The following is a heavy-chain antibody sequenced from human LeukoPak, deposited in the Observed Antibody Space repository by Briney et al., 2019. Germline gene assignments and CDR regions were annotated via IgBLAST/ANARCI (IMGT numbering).Heavy chain of an antibody. CDR1: GFTFSSYA. CDR3: AKGKGRLGDYSPFDM. CDR2: ISGSGGST. Sequence: QPGGSLRLSCAASGFTFSSYAMSWVRQAPGKGLEWVSAISGSGGSTYYADSVKGRFSISRDNSKNTLFLQMNSLRIEDTAVYYCAKGKGRLGDYSPFDMWGQGTMVIVSS. D-gene: IGHD4-17*01. J-gene: IGHJ3*02. V-gene: IGHV3-23*01.